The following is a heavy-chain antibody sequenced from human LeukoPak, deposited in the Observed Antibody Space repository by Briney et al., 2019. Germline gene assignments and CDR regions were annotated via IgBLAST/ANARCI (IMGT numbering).Heavy chain of an antibody. J-gene: IGHJ5*02. D-gene: IGHD1-26*01. CDR2: IYYSGST. V-gene: IGHV4-39*01. CDR1: GGSISSSSYY. Sequence: SETLSLTCTVSGGSISSSSYYWGWIRQPPGKGLEWIGSIYYSGSTYYNPSLKSRVTISVDTSKNQFSLKLSSVTAADTAVYYCARHIVGAATVVWFDPWGQGTLVTVSS. CDR3: ARHIVGAATVVWFDP.